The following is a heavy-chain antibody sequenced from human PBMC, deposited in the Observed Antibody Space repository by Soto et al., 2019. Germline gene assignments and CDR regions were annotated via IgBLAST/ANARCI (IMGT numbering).Heavy chain of an antibody. Sequence: ASVKVSCKASGYTFTSYGVHWVRQAPGQRLEWMGWINAANGDTKYSPKFQGRVTITRDTSASTAYMELSSLRSEDTAVYYCVRRHVSATGIDWFDPWGQGTLVTVSS. CDR1: GYTFTSYG. D-gene: IGHD6-13*01. J-gene: IGHJ5*02. CDR2: INAANGDT. V-gene: IGHV1-3*01. CDR3: VRRHVSATGIDWFDP.